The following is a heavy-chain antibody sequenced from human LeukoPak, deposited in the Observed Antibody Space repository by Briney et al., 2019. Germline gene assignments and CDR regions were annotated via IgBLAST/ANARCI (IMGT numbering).Heavy chain of an antibody. Sequence: GGSLRLSCEASGFTFSGYWMGWVRQAPGKGLEWVANIIKDGSDKYYVDSVKGRFTISRDNAKNTVYLQMSSLIVEDTAVYYCTRELRPGDYWGKGILVTVSS. CDR1: GFTFSGYW. J-gene: IGHJ4*02. V-gene: IGHV3-7*01. CDR3: TRELRPGDY. CDR2: IIKDGSDK.